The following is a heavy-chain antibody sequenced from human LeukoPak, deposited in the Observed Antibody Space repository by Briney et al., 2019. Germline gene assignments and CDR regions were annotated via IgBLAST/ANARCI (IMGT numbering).Heavy chain of an antibody. J-gene: IGHJ4*02. Sequence: GGTLGLSYAPSGFSLRRYWMSWVRQTSAKGLEGLANLTQDGSEKQYVDFVKGRFAISRGNAKKSLYVEMNPQRAEDAAVYLCARDKGVSREAYLDYSGQGTLVTVSS. CDR2: LTQDGSEK. CDR1: GFSLRRYW. D-gene: IGHD3-10*01. CDR3: ARDKGVSREAYLDY. V-gene: IGHV3-7*01.